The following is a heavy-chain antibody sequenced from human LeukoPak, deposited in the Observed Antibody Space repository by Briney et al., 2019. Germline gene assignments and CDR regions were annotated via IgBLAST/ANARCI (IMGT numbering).Heavy chain of an antibody. D-gene: IGHD4-17*01. Sequence: PSETLSLTCTFSVDSGNNSYYNWVRQPAGTGLEWIGRIFSRGIPNYNPSLKSRVTMSVDTSKNQFALKLTSVTAADSAVYYCARGREYGDFFDSWGHGTLVTVSS. CDR2: IFSRGIP. CDR3: ARGREYGDFFDS. V-gene: IGHV4-4*07. J-gene: IGHJ4*01. CDR1: VDSGNNSY.